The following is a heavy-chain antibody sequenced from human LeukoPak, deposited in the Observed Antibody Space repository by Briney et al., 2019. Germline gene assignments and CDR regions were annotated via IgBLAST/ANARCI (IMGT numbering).Heavy chain of an antibody. J-gene: IGHJ6*03. CDR3: ARESSSWYDYYYYVDV. CDR2: INWNGGST. D-gene: IGHD6-13*01. Sequence: GGSLRLSCAASGFTFDDYGMSWVRQAPGKGLEWVSGINWNGGSTGYADSVKGRFTISRDTDKNSLYLQMNSLRAEDTALYYCARESSSWYDYYYYVDVWGKGTTVTVSS. CDR1: GFTFDDYG. V-gene: IGHV3-20*04.